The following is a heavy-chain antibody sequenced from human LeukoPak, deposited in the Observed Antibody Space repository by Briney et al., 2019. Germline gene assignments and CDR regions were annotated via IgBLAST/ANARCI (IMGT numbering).Heavy chain of an antibody. D-gene: IGHD5-12*01. CDR3: AKDREYSGYEYFDY. Sequence: PGGSLRLSCAASGFTFSSYGMHWVRQAPGKGLEWVAFIRYDGSNKYYADSVKGRFTISRDNSKNTLYLQMNSLRADDTAVYYCAKDREYSGYEYFDYWGQGTLVTVSS. J-gene: IGHJ4*02. V-gene: IGHV3-30*02. CDR1: GFTFSSYG. CDR2: IRYDGSNK.